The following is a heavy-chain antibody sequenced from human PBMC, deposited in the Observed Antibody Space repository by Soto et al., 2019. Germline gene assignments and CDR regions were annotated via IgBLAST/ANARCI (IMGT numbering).Heavy chain of an antibody. Sequence: EVQLLEPGGCLVQPGGSLRLSCAASGFTFSSYAMSWVRQPPGKGLEWVSAISGSGGSTYYADPVKGRFTISRDNSKNTLYLQMDSLRAEYTAVYYCAKGTAYFSALSRFDYWGQGTLVTVSS. CDR3: AKGTAYFSALSRFDY. D-gene: IGHD3-9*01. CDR1: GFTFSSYA. V-gene: IGHV3-23*01. J-gene: IGHJ4*02. CDR2: ISGSGGST.